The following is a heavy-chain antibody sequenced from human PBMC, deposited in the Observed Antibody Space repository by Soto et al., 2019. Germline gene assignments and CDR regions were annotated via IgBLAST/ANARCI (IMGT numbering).Heavy chain of an antibody. CDR1: GFNFSSYG. D-gene: IGHD3-22*01. Sequence: LRLSCEASGFNFSSYGIHWVRQAPGKGLEWVAIIWNDGSNEYYADSVKGRFTISRDNSKNTVYLQVSKLRAEDTAVYFCARDQNDSGGYSDSWGQGTLVTVSS. CDR2: IWNDGSNE. CDR3: ARDQNDSGGYSDS. V-gene: IGHV3-33*01. J-gene: IGHJ4*02.